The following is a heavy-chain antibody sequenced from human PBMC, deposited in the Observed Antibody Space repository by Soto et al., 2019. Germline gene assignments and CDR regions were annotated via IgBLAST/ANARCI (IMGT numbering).Heavy chain of an antibody. J-gene: IGHJ4*02. D-gene: IGHD3-10*01. CDR2: IYYSGST. CDR1: GGSISSSSYY. Sequence: QLQLQESGPGLVKPSETLSLTCTVSGGSISSSSYYWGWIRQPPGKGLEWIGSIYYSGSTYYNPSLKSRVTISVDTSKNQFSLKLSSVTAADTAVYYCARQLSGSYCGHWGQGTLVTVSS. V-gene: IGHV4-39*01. CDR3: ARQLSGSYCGH.